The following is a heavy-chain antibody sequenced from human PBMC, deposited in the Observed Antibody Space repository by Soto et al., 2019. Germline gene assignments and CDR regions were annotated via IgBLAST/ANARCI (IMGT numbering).Heavy chain of an antibody. CDR1: CDSITSSNW. CDR3: ARDLGTGTDY. D-gene: IGHD1-1*01. CDR2: IYHSGAT. J-gene: IGHJ4*02. Sequence: QVQLQESGPGLVKPSGTLSLTCAVSCDSITSSNWWSWVRHAPGKGLLWIGEIYHSGATTNNPSLKTRATISVDSSNNHCSVKLTSATAADTAVYFCARDLGTGTDYWGRGTLVTVAS. V-gene: IGHV4-4*02.